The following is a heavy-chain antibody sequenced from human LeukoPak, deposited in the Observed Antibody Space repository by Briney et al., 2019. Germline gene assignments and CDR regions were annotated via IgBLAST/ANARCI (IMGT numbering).Heavy chain of an antibody. CDR1: GFTLSSYW. J-gene: IGHJ4*02. CDR2: INSDGSST. Sequence: PGGSLRLSCAGSGFTLSSYWMRWVCQAPGKGLVWVSRINSDGSSTSYADSVKGQFTISRDNAKNTLYLQMNSLRAEDTAVYYCARDAGRGLWFDYWGQGTLVTVSS. CDR3: ARDAGRGLWFDY. V-gene: IGHV3-74*01. D-gene: IGHD4/OR15-4a*01.